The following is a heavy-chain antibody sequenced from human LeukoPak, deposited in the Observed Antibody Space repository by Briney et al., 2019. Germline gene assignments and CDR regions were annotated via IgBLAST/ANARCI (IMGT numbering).Heavy chain of an antibody. CDR2: ISAYNGNT. V-gene: IGHV1-18*01. J-gene: IGHJ4*02. CDR3: AATPRGGCSSTSCYSFDY. CDR1: GYTFTSYG. D-gene: IGHD2-2*01. Sequence: ASVKLSCKASGYTFTSYGISWLRQAPGQGLEWMGWISAYNGNTNYAQKLQGRVTMTTDTSTSTAYMELRSLRSDDTAVYYCAATPRGGCSSTSCYSFDYWGQGTLVTVSS.